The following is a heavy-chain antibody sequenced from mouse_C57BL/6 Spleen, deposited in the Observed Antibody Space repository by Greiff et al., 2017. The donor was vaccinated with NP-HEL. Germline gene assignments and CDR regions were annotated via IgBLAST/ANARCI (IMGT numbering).Heavy chain of an antibody. Sequence: VQLQQPGAELVKPGASVKLSCKASGYTFTSYWMHWVKQRPGQGLEWIGMIHPNSGSTNYNEKFKSKATLTVDKSSSTAYMQLSSLTSEDSAVYYGARKGDDYDASSYFDYWGQGTTLTVSS. J-gene: IGHJ2*01. V-gene: IGHV1-64*01. CDR3: ARKGDDYDASSYFDY. CDR2: IHPNSGST. CDR1: GYTFTSYW. D-gene: IGHD2-4*01.